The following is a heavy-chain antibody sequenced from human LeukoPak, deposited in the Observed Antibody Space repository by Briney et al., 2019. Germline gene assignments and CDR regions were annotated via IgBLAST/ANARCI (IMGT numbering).Heavy chain of an antibody. CDR2: SIPLYATT. V-gene: IGHV1-69*05. D-gene: IGHD2-2*02. CDR3: ATASVPGAIEGPFDALDT. CDR1: GGSFRYYD. J-gene: IGHJ3*02. Sequence: SVKVSCKPSGGSFRYYDISWVRQAPGQGLEWMGRSIPLYATTKYARRFQGRVTIITDASATTAYMELSSLRSEDTAVYYCATASVPGAIEGPFDALDTWGQGTTVTVSS.